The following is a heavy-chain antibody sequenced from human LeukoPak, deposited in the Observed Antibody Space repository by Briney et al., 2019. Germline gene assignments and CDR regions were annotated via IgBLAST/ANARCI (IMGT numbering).Heavy chain of an antibody. CDR3: ARDLITMVRGVKYYYYGMDV. J-gene: IGHJ6*04. CDR1: GFTFSSYE. D-gene: IGHD3-10*01. CDR2: ISSSGSTI. Sequence: GGSLRLSCAASGFTFSSYEMNWVRQAPGKGLEWVSYISSSGSTIYYADSVKGRFTISRDNAKNSLYLQMNSLRAEDTAVYYCARDLITMVRGVKYYYYGMDVWGKGTTVTVSS. V-gene: IGHV3-48*03.